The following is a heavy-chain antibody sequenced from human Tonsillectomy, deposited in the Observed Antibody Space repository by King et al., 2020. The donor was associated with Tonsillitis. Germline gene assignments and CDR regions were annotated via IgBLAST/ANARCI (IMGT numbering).Heavy chain of an antibody. CDR1: GYTFTSYG. CDR3: ARYSVGSIPRSDYFDY. J-gene: IGHJ4*02. CDR2: ISAYNGNP. Sequence: QLVQSGSEVKKPGASVKVSCKASGYTFTSYGISWVRQAPGQGLEWMGWISAYNGNPNYAQNLQGRVTMTTDTSTSTAYMELRRLRSDDTAVYYCARYSVGSIPRSDYFDYWGQGTLVTVSS. D-gene: IGHD4-11*01. V-gene: IGHV1-18*01.